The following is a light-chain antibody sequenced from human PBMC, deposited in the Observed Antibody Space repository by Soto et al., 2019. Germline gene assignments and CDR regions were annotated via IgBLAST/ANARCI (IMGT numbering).Light chain of an antibody. V-gene: IGKV2-28*01. Sequence: DIVMTQSPLSLPVTPGEPASISCRSSQSLLHSNGYNYSDWYLQKPGQSPQLLIYLGSNRASGVPDRFSGSGSGTDFTLKISRVEAEDVGVYYCMQALQTPSTFGQGTKLEIK. J-gene: IGKJ2*02. CDR2: LGS. CDR3: MQALQTPST. CDR1: QSLLHSNGYNY.